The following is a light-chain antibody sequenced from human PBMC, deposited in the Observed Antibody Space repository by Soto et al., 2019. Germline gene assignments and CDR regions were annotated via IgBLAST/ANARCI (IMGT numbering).Light chain of an antibody. CDR3: QQYGSSPLT. V-gene: IGKV3-20*01. Sequence: EIVLTQSPGTLSLSPGERATLSCRASQSVSSNSLAWYQQKPSQAPRLLIYGTSSRATGIPARFSGSGSGTDFTLTISILEPEDFAVYYCQQYGSSPLTFGGGTKVEIK. CDR1: QSVSSNS. CDR2: GTS. J-gene: IGKJ4*01.